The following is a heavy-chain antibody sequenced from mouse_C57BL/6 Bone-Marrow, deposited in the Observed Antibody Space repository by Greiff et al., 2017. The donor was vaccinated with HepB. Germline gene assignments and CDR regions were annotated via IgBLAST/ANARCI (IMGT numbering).Heavy chain of an antibody. D-gene: IGHD1-1*01. CDR1: GYTFTSYG. CDR2: IYPRSGNT. J-gene: IGHJ1*03. V-gene: IGHV1-81*01. Sequence: QVQLKQSGAELARPGASVKLSCKASGYTFTSYGISWVKQRTGQGLEWIGEIYPRSGNTYYNEKFKGKATLTADKSSSTAYMELRSLTSEDSAVYFCASMYGSSLYWYFDVWGTGTTVTVSS. CDR3: ASMYGSSLYWYFDV.